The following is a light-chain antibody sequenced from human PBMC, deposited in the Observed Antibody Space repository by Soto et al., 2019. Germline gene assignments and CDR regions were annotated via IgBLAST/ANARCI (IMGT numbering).Light chain of an antibody. CDR1: SSNIENNY. Sequence: QSVLTQPPSVSAAPGQKVTISCSGSSSNIENNYVSWYQQLPGTAPKLLIFDNDKRPSGIPDRFSGSKSGTSATLGITGLQTGDEADYYCATWDSSLSAGVFGGGTKLTVL. CDR2: DND. J-gene: IGLJ2*01. CDR3: ATWDSSLSAGV. V-gene: IGLV1-51*01.